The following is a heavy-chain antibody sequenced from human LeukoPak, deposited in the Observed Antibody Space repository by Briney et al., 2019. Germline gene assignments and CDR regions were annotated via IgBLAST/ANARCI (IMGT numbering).Heavy chain of an antibody. CDR1: GFTFSSYA. CDR2: ISGSGGST. V-gene: IGHV3-23*01. Sequence: PGGSLRLSCAASGFTFSSYAMSWVRQAPGKGLEWVSDISGSGGSTYYADSVKGRFTISRDNSKNTLYLQMNSLRAEDTAVYYCARGAAGSGYSFFDYWGQGTLVTVSS. J-gene: IGHJ4*02. CDR3: ARGAAGSGYSFFDY. D-gene: IGHD3-22*01.